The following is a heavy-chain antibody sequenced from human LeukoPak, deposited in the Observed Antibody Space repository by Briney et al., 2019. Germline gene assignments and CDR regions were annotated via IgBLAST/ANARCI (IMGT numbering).Heavy chain of an antibody. CDR2: IIPIFGTA. J-gene: IGHJ6*02. CDR3: AGSGSGSYYNPSSGMDV. V-gene: IGHV1-69*13. CDR1: GGTFISYA. Sequence: GASVKVSCKASGGTFISYAISWVRQAPGQGLEWMGGIIPIFGTANYAQKFQGRVTITADESTSTAYMELSSLRSEDTAVYYCAGSGSGSYYNPSSGMDVWGQGTTVTVSS. D-gene: IGHD3-10*01.